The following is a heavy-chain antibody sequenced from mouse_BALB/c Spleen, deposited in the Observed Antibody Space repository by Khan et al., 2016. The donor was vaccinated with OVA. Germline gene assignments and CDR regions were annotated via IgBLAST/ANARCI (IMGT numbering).Heavy chain of an antibody. Sequence: EVQLQESGPDLVKPSQSLSLTCTVTGYSITSGYSWHWIRQFPGNQLEWMGYIPYSGTTNYNPSLKSRISITRDTSKNQFFLQLNSVTTEDTATYYCARSGTTVVPYWYFDVWGEGTTVTVSS. V-gene: IGHV3-1*02. J-gene: IGHJ1*01. D-gene: IGHD1-1*01. CDR1: GYSITSGYS. CDR2: IPYSGTT. CDR3: ARSGTTVVPYWYFDV.